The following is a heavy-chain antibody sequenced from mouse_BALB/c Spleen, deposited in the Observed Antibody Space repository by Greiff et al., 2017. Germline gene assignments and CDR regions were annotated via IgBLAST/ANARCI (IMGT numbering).Heavy chain of an antibody. CDR1: GFTFSSYG. CDR2: ISSGGSYT. Sequence: EVQLVESGGDLVKPGGSLKLSCAASGFTFSSYGMSWVRQSPEKRLEWVAEISSGGSYTYYPDTVTGRFTISRDNAKNTLYLEMSSLRSEDTAMYYCARGLREGAMDYWGQGTSVTVSS. J-gene: IGHJ4*01. V-gene: IGHV5-9-4*01. D-gene: IGHD1-1*01. CDR3: ARGLREGAMDY.